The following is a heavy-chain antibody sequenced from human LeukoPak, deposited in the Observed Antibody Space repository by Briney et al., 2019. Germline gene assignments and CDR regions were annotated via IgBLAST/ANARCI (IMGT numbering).Heavy chain of an antibody. V-gene: IGHV1-18*01. J-gene: IGHJ2*01. CDR3: ARGSSPYNWYFDL. CDR1: GYRLRNHG. D-gene: IGHD4-11*01. Sequence: ASVKVSCKASGYRLRNHGISWVRQAPGQGLEWMGWIGADSGDTHGDTHYAEKLQGRVTMATDTSTDTAYMDLRSLTSDDTAVYYCARGSSPYNWYFDLWGRGTLVTVSS. CDR2: IGADSGDTHGDT.